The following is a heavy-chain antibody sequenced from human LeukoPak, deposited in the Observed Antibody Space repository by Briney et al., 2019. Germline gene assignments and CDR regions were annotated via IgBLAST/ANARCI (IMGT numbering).Heavy chain of an antibody. J-gene: IGHJ5*02. CDR3: ARIFVWRGIAAAGTHRWFDP. CDR2: IYYSGST. Sequence: SETLSLTCAVYGGSFSGYYWSWIRQPPGKGLEWIGYIYYSGSTNYNPSLKSRVTISVDTSKNQFSLKLSSVTAADTAVYYCARIFVWRGIAAAGTHRWFDPWGQGTLVTVSS. D-gene: IGHD6-13*01. CDR1: GGSFSGYY. V-gene: IGHV4-59*01.